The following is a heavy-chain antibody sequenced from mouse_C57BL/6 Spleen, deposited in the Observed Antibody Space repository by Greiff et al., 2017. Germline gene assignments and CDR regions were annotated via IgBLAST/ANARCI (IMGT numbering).Heavy chain of an antibody. Sequence: EVKLVESEGGLVKPGSSLKLSCTASGFTFSDYYMAWVRQVPEKGLEWVANINYDGSSTYYLDSLKSRFILSRDNAKNILDLQMSSLKSEDTATYYCARDRGCFDYWGQGTTLTVSA. CDR1: GFTFSDYY. J-gene: IGHJ2*01. D-gene: IGHD3-3*01. CDR3: ARDRGCFDY. V-gene: IGHV5-16*01. CDR2: INYDGSST.